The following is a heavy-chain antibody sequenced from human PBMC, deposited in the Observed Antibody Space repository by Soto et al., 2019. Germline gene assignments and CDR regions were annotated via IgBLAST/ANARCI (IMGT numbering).Heavy chain of an antibody. CDR2: ISSTTNYI. CDR1: GFTFTRYS. V-gene: IGHV3-21*06. Sequence: GGSRRLSCAASGFTFTRYSMNWVRQAPGKGLEWVSSISSTTNYIYYGDSMKGRFTISRDNAKNSLYLEMNSLRAEDTAVYYCARESEDLTSNFDYWGQGTLVTVSS. CDR3: ARESEDLTSNFDY. J-gene: IGHJ4*02.